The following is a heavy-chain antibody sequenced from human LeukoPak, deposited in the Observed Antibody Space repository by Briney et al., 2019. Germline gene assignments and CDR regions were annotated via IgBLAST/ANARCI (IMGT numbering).Heavy chain of an antibody. CDR2: IYYSGST. CDR1: GRSISSGDYY. D-gene: IGHD3-22*01. J-gene: IGHJ4*02. Sequence: SETLSLTRTVSGRSISSGDYYWSWIRQPPGKGLEWIGYIYYSGSTYYNPSLKSRVTISVDTSKSQFSLTLGSVSAADTAVDYCATSSHDLLDTDYWGQGTLVTVSS. CDR3: ATSSHDLLDTDY. V-gene: IGHV4-30-4*08.